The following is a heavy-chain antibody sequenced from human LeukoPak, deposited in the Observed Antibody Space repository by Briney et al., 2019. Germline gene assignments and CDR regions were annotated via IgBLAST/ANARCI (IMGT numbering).Heavy chain of an antibody. V-gene: IGHV1-69*13. J-gene: IGHJ5*02. CDR1: GGTFSSYA. D-gene: IGHD3-3*01. CDR3: ARRRFLERGFDP. CDR2: IIPIFGTA. Sequence: ASVKVSCKASGGTFSSYAISWVRQAPGQGLEWMGGIIPIFGTANYAQKFQGRVTITADESTSTAYMELSSLRSEDTAVYYCARRRFLERGFDPWGQGTLVTVSS.